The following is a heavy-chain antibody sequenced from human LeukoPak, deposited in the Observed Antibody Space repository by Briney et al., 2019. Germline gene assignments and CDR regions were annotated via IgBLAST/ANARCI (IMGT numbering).Heavy chain of an antibody. CDR2: ISYDGSNK. CDR3: AKGRRGGVTGPDY. Sequence: GRSLRLSCAASGFTFSSYAMHWVRQAPGKGLEWVAVISYDGSNKYYADSVKGRFTISRDNSKNTLYLQMNSLRAEDTAVYYCAKGRRGGVTGPDYWGQGTLVTVSS. V-gene: IGHV3-30-3*01. CDR1: GFTFSSYA. J-gene: IGHJ4*02. D-gene: IGHD2-21*02.